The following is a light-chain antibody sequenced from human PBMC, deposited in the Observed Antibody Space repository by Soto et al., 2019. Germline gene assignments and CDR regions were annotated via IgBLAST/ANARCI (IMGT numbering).Light chain of an antibody. V-gene: IGKV3-11*01. CDR2: DAS. J-gene: IGKJ4*01. CDR3: NKRSNWPSS. CDR1: QSVSSY. Sequence: EIVLTQSPATLSLSPGERAALSCRASQSVSSYLAWYQQKPGQAPRLLIYDASKRAAGIPARFSGSGSGTDFTLTISRLEPEDVARYYCNKRSNWPSSFGGGTKLEIQ.